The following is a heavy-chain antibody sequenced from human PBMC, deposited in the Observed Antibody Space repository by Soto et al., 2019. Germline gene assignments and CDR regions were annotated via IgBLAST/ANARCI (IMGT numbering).Heavy chain of an antibody. CDR3: ARDSLTIFEASNEYYFDY. D-gene: IGHD3-9*01. CDR2: IYSGGST. CDR1: GFTVSSNY. V-gene: IGHV3-66*01. J-gene: IGHJ4*02. Sequence: EVQLVESGGGLVQPGGSLRLSCAASGFTVSSNYMSWVRQAPGKGLEWVSVIYSGGSTYYADSVKGRFTIPRDNSKNTLYLKTNILRSEDTAVYNCARDSLTIFEASNEYYFDYWGQGTLVTVSS.